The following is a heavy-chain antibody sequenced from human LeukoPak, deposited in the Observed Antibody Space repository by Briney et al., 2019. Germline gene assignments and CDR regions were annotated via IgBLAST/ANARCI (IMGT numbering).Heavy chain of an antibody. J-gene: IGHJ4*02. CDR1: GYTFTSYG. CDR2: ISAYNGNT. CDR3: ARDLAARRPNY. Sequence: ASVKVSCKASGYTFTSYGISWVRQAPGQGLEWRGWISAYNGNTNYAQKLQGRVTITADKSTSTAYMELSSLRSEDTAVYCCARDLAARRPNYWGQGTLVTVSS. D-gene: IGHD6-6*01. V-gene: IGHV1-18*01.